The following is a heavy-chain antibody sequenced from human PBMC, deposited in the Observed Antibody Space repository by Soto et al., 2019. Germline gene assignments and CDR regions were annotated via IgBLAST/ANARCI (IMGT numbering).Heavy chain of an antibody. V-gene: IGHV4-31*03. CDR3: ARGLGVVVPAALDP. Sequence: SETLSLTCTVSGGSISSGGYYWSWIRQHPGKGLEWIGYIYYSGSTYYNPSLKSRVTISVDTSKNQFSLKLSSVTAADTAVYYCARGLGVVVPAALDPWGQGTLVTVS. CDR1: GGSISSGGYY. D-gene: IGHD2-2*01. CDR2: IYYSGST. J-gene: IGHJ5*02.